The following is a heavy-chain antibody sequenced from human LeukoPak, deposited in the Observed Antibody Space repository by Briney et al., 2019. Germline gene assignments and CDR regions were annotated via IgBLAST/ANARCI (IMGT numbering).Heavy chain of an antibody. CDR2: ISSSSSYI. Sequence: GGSLRLSCAASGFTFSSYSMNWVRQAPGKGLEWVSSISSSSSYIYYADSVKGRFTISRDNAKTSLYLQMNSLRAEDTAVYYCARDRDNWNDPYFDYWGQGTLVTVSS. D-gene: IGHD1-20*01. V-gene: IGHV3-21*01. J-gene: IGHJ4*02. CDR1: GFTFSSYS. CDR3: ARDRDNWNDPYFDY.